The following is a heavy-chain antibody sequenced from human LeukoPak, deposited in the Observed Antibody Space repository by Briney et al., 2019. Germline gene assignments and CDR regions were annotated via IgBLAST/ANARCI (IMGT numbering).Heavy chain of an antibody. CDR1: GGSISSGDFY. CDR2: IYFSETT. V-gene: IGHV4-30-4*01. Sequence: SETLSLTCTVSGGSISSGDFYWSWVRQPPGKALEWIGYIYFSETTYYNPSLKSRITMSVDTSKNQFSLKLSSVTAADTAMYYCARNTGWLQPFDYWGQGTLVTVSS. CDR3: ARNTGWLQPFDY. J-gene: IGHJ4*02. D-gene: IGHD5-24*01.